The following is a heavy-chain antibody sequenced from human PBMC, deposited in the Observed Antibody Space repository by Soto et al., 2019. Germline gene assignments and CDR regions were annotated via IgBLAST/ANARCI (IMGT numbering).Heavy chain of an antibody. J-gene: IGHJ4*02. CDR1: GYTFPTYG. CDR3: AREFEGQSSSWPFDY. D-gene: IGHD6-13*01. CDR2: ISVYNGFT. V-gene: IGHV1-18*01. Sequence: QVQLVQSGAEVKKPGASVRVSCRASGYTFPTYGIAWVRQVPGQGLEWMGWISVYNGFTHYAQKFRGRVTVTAETSTSTVYMELRSLTSDDTAVYYCAREFEGQSSSWPFDYWGQGTLVTVSS.